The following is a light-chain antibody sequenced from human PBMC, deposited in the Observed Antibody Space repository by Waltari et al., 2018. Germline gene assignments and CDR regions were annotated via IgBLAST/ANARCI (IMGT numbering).Light chain of an antibody. V-gene: IGKV3-11*01. CDR2: DAS. CDR3: QHRSGP. Sequence: EIVLTQSPATLSLSPWERATLSCRASQSVSDSLDWYQHKPGQAPRLLVYDASNRSTGVPARFSGSGSGTHFTLTISSLEPADFAVYYCQHRSGPFGPGTKVDFK. J-gene: IGKJ3*01. CDR1: QSVSDS.